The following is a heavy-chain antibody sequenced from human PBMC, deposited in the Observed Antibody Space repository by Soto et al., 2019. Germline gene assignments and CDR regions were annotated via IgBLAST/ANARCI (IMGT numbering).Heavy chain of an antibody. Sequence: QVQLQQWGAGLLKPSETLSLPCAVYGGFVSSGSYYWSWIRQPPGKGLEWIGEMSHSGGTHFNPYRKSRVTISVDTYKNQFSLNIYAVTAADTALYYCARVGRGTVTTVVDAFDIWGPGTMVTVSS. CDR3: ARVGRGTVTTVVDAFDI. CDR2: MSHSGGT. CDR1: GGFVSSGSYY. V-gene: IGHV4-34*01. D-gene: IGHD1-1*01. J-gene: IGHJ3*02.